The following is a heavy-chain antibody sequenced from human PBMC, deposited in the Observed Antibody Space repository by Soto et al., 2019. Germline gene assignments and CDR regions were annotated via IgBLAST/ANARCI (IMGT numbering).Heavy chain of an antibody. V-gene: IGHV1-8*01. CDR3: ARSRGGTGVHFDF. CDR2: MNPDSGDT. Sequence: VQMVQSGAEVKEPGASVKVYCKASGYTFTNYDINWVRQATGQGPEWMGWMNPDSGDTGYVPNSQGRVSMTRSTSISTAYMELSDLRSEDPAVYYCARSRGGTGVHFDFWGQGTQVTVSS. J-gene: IGHJ4*02. CDR1: GYTFTNYD. D-gene: IGHD7-27*01.